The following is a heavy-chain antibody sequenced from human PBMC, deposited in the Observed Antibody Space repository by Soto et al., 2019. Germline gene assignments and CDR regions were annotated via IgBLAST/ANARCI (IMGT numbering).Heavy chain of an antibody. D-gene: IGHD5-12*01. CDR1: GFTFGSNW. V-gene: IGHV3-7*03. CDR2: IKRDGGEK. Sequence: GGSLRLSCAASGFTFGSNWMSWVRQAPGKGLEWVANIKRDGGEKYYVDSVKGRFTISRDNAKNTLYLQMNSLRADDTAVYYCASLEWESSGYADYWGQGTKVTVS. CDR3: ASLEWESSGYADY. J-gene: IGHJ4*02.